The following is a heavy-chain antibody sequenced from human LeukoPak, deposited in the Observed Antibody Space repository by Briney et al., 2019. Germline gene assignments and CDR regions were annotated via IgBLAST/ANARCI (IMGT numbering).Heavy chain of an antibody. D-gene: IGHD5-24*01. CDR2: IHPKSGGT. V-gene: IGHV1-2*02. CDR3: ARGPGLEMATMEVRDY. J-gene: IGHJ4*02. CDR1: GHTFTGYY. Sequence: ASVRLFCNASGHTFTGYYMLWARQPPGQGLEWMGWIHPKSGGTNYAEKFQGRVTVTRDTSNRRDYVALSRLRSDDTAVYYCARGPGLEMATMEVRDYWGQGTLVTVSS.